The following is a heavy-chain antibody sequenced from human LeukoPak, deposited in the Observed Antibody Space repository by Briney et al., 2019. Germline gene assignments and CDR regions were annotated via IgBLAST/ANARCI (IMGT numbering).Heavy chain of an antibody. CDR2: IYSDGSYT. V-gene: IGHV3-74*01. Sequence: GGSLRLSCAASGFTFSRYWMHWVRQAPGKGLVWVSRIYSDGSYTNYADSVRGRFTISRDNAKNTLFLQMNSLRAEDTAVYYCARQTDTWFDPWGQGTLVTVSS. D-gene: IGHD2-21*02. J-gene: IGHJ5*02. CDR3: ARQTDTWFDP. CDR1: GFTFSRYW.